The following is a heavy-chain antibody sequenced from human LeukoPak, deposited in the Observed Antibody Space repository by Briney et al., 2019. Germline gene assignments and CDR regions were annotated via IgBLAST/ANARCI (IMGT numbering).Heavy chain of an antibody. CDR1: GGSFSSYY. CDR3: ARVPQYYYYYMDV. Sequence: SETLSLTCAVYGGSFSSYYWSWIRQPPGKGLEWIGYIYYSGSTNYNPSLKSRVTISVDTSKNQFSLKLSSVTAADTAVYYCARVPQYYYYYMDVWGKGTTVTVSS. V-gene: IGHV4-59*01. J-gene: IGHJ6*03. CDR2: IYYSGST.